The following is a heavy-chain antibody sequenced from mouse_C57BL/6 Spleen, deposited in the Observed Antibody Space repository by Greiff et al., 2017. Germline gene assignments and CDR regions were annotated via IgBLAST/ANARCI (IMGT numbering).Heavy chain of an antibody. CDR1: GYAFSSYW. CDR3: ARSELGRDFDV. D-gene: IGHD4-1*01. J-gene: IGHJ1*03. V-gene: IGHV1-80*01. CDR2: IYPGDGDT. Sequence: QVQLQQSGAELVKPGASVKISCKASGYAFSSYWMNWVKQRPGKGLEWIGQIYPGDGDTTYNGKFKGKATLTADKSSSTAYMQLSSLTSEDSAVYFWARSELGRDFDVWGTGTTVTVSS.